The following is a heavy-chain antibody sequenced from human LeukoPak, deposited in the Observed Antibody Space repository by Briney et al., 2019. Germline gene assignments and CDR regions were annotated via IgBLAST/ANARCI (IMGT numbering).Heavy chain of an antibody. V-gene: IGHV4-39*01. J-gene: IGHJ4*02. CDR3: ARGSYDVLTGYSTLGEY. CDR1: GGSTSGSSYY. CDR2: IYYSGST. Sequence: PSETLSLTCSVSGGSTSGSSYYWGWIRQPPGKGLEWIGSIYYSGSTYYSASLKSRITISMDTSKNQFSLNLSSVTAADTAVYYCARGSYDVLTGYSTLGEYWGQGTLVTVSS. D-gene: IGHD3-9*01.